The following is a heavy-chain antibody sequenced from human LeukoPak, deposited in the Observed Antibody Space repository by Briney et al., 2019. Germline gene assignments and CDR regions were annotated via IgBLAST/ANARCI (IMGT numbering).Heavy chain of an antibody. CDR1: GFTFSSYW. CDR2: ISDGGSTT. CDR3: VRSLNY. Sequence: GGSLRLSCAASGFTFSSYWMHWVRQAPGKGLVWVSRISDGGSTTTYADSVKGRFTISRDNSKNTVYLQMNSLRVEDTALYYCVRSLNYWGQGTPVTVSS. V-gene: IGHV3-74*01. J-gene: IGHJ4*02.